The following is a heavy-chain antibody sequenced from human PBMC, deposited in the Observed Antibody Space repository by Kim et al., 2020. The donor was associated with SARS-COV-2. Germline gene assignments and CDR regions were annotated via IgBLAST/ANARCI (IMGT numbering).Heavy chain of an antibody. V-gene: IGHV3-30-3*01. CDR3: VSIPVDSSGYWVDY. J-gene: IGHJ4*02. CDR2: ISYDGSNK. CDR1: GFTFSSYA. D-gene: IGHD3-22*01. Sequence: GGSLRLSCAASGFTFSSYAMHWVRQAPGKGLEWVAVISYDGSNKYYADSVKGRFTISRDNSKNTLYLQMNSLRAEDTAVYYCVSIPVDSSGYWVDYWGQGTLVTVSS.